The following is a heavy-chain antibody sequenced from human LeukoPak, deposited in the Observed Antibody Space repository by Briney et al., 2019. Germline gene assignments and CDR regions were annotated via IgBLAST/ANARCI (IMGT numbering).Heavy chain of an antibody. V-gene: IGHV3-66*01. D-gene: IGHD4-23*01. CDR1: GFTVSSNY. CDR2: IYSGGST. CDR3: ARVSPGGYLDY. J-gene: IGHJ4*02. Sequence: PGGSLRLSCAASGFTVSSNYMSWVRQAPGKGLEWISIIYSGGSTSYADSVKGRFTVSRDTSKNTLYLQLNSLRAEDTAVYYCARVSPGGYLDYWGQGTLVTVSS.